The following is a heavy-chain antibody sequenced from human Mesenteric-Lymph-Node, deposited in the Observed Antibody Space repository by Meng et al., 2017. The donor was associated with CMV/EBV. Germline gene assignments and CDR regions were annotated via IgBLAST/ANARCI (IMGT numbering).Heavy chain of an antibody. D-gene: IGHD1-1*01. CDR3: ARDQGTVSTFDY. CDR1: GFTFSNYI. V-gene: IGHV3-30-3*01. CDR2: ISYDGGNK. Sequence: GASLKISCAASGFTFSNYILHWVRQAPGKGLEWVAVISYDGGNKYYADSVKGRFTISRDNSKNSLYLQINSLRAEVMAVYYCARDQGTVSTFDYWGQGTLVTVSS. J-gene: IGHJ4*02.